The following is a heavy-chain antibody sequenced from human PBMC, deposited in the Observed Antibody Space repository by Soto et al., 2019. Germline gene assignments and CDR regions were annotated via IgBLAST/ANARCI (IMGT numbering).Heavy chain of an antibody. CDR1: GGSISSGDYY. Sequence: QVQLQESGPGLVKPSQTLSLTCTVSGGSISSGDYYWSWIRQPPGKGLEWIGYILYIGTTNYNPSLESRLTISVDTSKNQFSLKLTSVTAADTAVYYCARNGALDYWGRGTLVTVSS. CDR2: ILYIGTT. CDR3: ARNGALDY. D-gene: IGHD2-8*01. V-gene: IGHV4-30-4*01. J-gene: IGHJ4*02.